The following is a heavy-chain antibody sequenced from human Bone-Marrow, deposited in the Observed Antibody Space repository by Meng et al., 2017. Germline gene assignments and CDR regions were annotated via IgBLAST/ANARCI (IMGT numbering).Heavy chain of an antibody. CDR2: ISWNSGGI. D-gene: IGHD3-10*01. Sequence: SLKISCAASGFTFDDYAMHWVRQAPGKGLEWVSGISWNSGGIGYADSVKGRFTISRDNAKNSLYLQMNSLRAEDTALYYCAKDPGGYWYFDLWGRGTLVTVSS. CDR3: AKDPGGYWYFDL. CDR1: GFTFDDYA. V-gene: IGHV3-9*01. J-gene: IGHJ2*01.